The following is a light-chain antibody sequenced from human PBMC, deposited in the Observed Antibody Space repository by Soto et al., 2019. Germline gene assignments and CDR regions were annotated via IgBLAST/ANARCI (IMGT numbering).Light chain of an antibody. CDR2: DVS. CDR3: SSYTTSNTRQIV. Sequence: QSVLTQPASVSGSPGQSITISCTGTSSDVVGYNYVSWYQHHPGKAPKLIIYDVSNRPSGVSNRFSGSKSGNTASLTISGLRPEDEADYYCSSYTTSNTRQIVFGTGTKVTVL. CDR1: SSDVVGYNY. V-gene: IGLV2-14*03. J-gene: IGLJ1*01.